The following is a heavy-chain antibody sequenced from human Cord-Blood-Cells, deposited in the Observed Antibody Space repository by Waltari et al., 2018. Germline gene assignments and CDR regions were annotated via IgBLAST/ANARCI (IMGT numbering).Heavy chain of an antibody. V-gene: IGHV4-39*01. D-gene: IGHD6-6*01. Sequence: QLQLQESGPGLVKPSETLSLTCTVSGGSISSSSYYWGWIRQPPGKGLEWIGSIYYSGSTYYNPSLKCRVTISVDTSKNQFSLKLSSVPAADTAVYYCARPHSSSDAFDIWGQGTMVTVSS. J-gene: IGHJ3*02. CDR3: ARPHSSSDAFDI. CDR1: GGSISSSSYY. CDR2: IYYSGST.